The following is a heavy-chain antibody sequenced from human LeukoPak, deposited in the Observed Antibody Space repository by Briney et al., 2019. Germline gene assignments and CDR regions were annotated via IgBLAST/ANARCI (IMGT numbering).Heavy chain of an antibody. V-gene: IGHV3-72*01. CDR2: TGNKANSYTT. CDR1: GLTFSDHY. J-gene: IGHJ3*02. CDR3: ATSGSYSQDAFDI. D-gene: IGHD1-26*01. Sequence: GGSLRLSCAASGLTFSDHYMDWVRQAPGKGLEWVGRTGNKANSYTTEYAASVKGRFTISRDDSKNSLYLQMNSLKTEDTAVYYCATSGSYSQDAFDIWGQGTMVTVSS.